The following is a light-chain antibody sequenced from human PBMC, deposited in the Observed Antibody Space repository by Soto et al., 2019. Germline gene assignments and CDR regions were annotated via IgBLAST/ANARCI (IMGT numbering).Light chain of an antibody. J-gene: IGKJ1*01. CDR1: QGIRNA. Sequence: AIQMTQSPSSLSASVGDRVSIICRAGQGIRNALGWYQHRPGKAPKLLIYATSNLQNGVPSRFSGSGSGTDFTLTISSLEPEDFATYYCLQDYSYPRPFGQGNKVEIK. CDR2: ATS. V-gene: IGKV1-6*01. CDR3: LQDYSYPRP.